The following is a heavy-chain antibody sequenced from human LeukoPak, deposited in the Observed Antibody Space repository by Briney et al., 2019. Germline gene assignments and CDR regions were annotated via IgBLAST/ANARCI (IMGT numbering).Heavy chain of an antibody. V-gene: IGHV3-7*01. CDR3: ARDAAYGYDRFDY. CDR2: IKQDGSEK. D-gene: IGHD5-18*01. J-gene: IGHJ4*02. CDR1: EFSFITYW. Sequence: GGSLRLSCAASEFSFITYWMSWVRQAPGKGLEWVANIKQDGSEKYYVDSVKGRFTISRDNAKNSLFLQMNNLRVEDTAVYFCARDAAYGYDRFDYWGQGTQVTVSS.